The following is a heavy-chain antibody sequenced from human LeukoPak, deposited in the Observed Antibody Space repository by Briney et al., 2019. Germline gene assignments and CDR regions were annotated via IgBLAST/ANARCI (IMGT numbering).Heavy chain of an antibody. D-gene: IGHD2-2*01. V-gene: IGHV3-20*04. Sequence: PGGSLRLSCTAFGFAFDEHGMSWVRQVPGKGLEWVAGINWSGGSTGYADSLRGRFTISRDNAKNSLYLQMDGRRAEDTALYYCARAPITSPFYFDYWGQGTLVTVSS. CDR2: INWSGGST. CDR1: GFAFDEHG. CDR3: ARAPITSPFYFDY. J-gene: IGHJ4*02.